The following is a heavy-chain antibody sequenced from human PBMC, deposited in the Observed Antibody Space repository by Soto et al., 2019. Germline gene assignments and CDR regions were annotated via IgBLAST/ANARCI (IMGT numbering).Heavy chain of an antibody. V-gene: IGHV1-18*01. D-gene: IGHD3-22*01. CDR2: ISPKSGNT. CDR1: GYTFTNYG. Sequence: ASVKVSCKASGYTFTNYGVNWVRQAPGQGLEWMGWISPKSGNTNYAQKLQGRVTLTTDTSTSTAYMELRSLRSDDTAVYYCAAPDSSRSIDYWGQGTLVTVSS. J-gene: IGHJ4*02. CDR3: AAPDSSRSIDY.